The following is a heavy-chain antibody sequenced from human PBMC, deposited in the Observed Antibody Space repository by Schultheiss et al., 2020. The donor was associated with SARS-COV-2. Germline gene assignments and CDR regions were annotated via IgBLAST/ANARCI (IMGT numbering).Heavy chain of an antibody. V-gene: IGHV4-59*12. D-gene: IGHD2-2*02. CDR3: ARGHCSSTSCYNRVAYYYYYYYMDV. J-gene: IGHJ6*03. CDR2: IYYSGST. Sequence: SETLSLTCAVYGGSFSGYYWNWIRQSPGKGLEWIGYIYYSGSTNYNPSLKSRVTISVDTSKNQFSLKLSSVTAADTAVYYCARGHCSSTSCYNRVAYYYYYYYMDVWGKGTTVTVSS. CDR1: GGSFSGYY.